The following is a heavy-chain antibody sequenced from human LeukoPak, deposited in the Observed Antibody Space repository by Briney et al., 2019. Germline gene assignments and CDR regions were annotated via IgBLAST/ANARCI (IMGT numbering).Heavy chain of an antibody. V-gene: IGHV3-66*02. CDR2: IYSGGST. Sequence: PGGSLRLSCAASGFTVSSNYMSWVRQAPGKGLDWVSVIYSGGSTYYADSVKGRFTISRDNSKNTLYLQMNSLRAEDTAVYYCARGSHAGRKAFDIWGQGTMVTVSS. CDR3: ARGSHAGRKAFDI. J-gene: IGHJ3*02. CDR1: GFTVSSNY. D-gene: IGHD1-14*01.